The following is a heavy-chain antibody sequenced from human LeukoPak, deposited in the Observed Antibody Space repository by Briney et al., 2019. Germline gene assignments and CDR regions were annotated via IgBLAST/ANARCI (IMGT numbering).Heavy chain of an antibody. D-gene: IGHD3-10*01. CDR1: GGSINRNA. CDR3: ARVSYYYGSGSYNNWFDP. J-gene: IGHJ5*02. V-gene: IGHV1-69*01. CDR2: IIPKFPTP. Sequence: GSSVKVSCKASGGSINRNAVSWVRQAPGQGLEWMGGIIPKFPTPNYAQKFQDRVTITADESTTTVYMELSSLRSEDTAVYYCARVSYYYGSGSYNNWFDPWGQGTLVTVSS.